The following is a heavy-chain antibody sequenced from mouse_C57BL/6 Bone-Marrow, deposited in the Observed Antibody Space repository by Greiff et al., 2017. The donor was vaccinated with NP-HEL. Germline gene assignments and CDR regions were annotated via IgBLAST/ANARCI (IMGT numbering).Heavy chain of an antibody. D-gene: IGHD1-1*01. V-gene: IGHV1-19*01. CDR3: ARILRRYFDY. CDR1: GYTFTDYY. CDR2: INPYNGGT. J-gene: IGHJ2*01. Sequence: VQLKESGPVLVKPGASVKMSCTASGYTFTDYYMNWVKQSHGKSLEWIGVINPYNGGTSYNQKFKGKATLTVSRSSSPAYMELNSLTSEDSAVYYCARILRRYFDYWGQGTTLTVSS.